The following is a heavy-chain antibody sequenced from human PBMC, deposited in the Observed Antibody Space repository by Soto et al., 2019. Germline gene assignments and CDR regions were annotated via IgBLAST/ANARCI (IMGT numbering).Heavy chain of an antibody. CDR3: AKANLRFGERHDAFDI. CDR1: GFTFSSYG. V-gene: IGHV3-33*06. Sequence: GGSLRLSCAASGFTFSSYGMHWVRQAPGKGLEWVAVIWYDGSNKYYADSVKGRFTISRDNSKNTLYLQMNSLRAEDTAVYYCAKANLRFGERHDAFDIWGQGTMVTVSS. CDR2: IWYDGSNK. D-gene: IGHD3-10*01. J-gene: IGHJ3*02.